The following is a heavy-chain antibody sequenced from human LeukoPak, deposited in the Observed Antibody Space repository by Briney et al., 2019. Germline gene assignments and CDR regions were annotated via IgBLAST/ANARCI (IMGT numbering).Heavy chain of an antibody. Sequence: PGGSLRLSCAASGFTVSSNYMSWVRQAPGKGLEWVAVISYDGSNKYYADSVKGRFTISRDNSKNTLYLQMNSLRAEDTAVYYCAKPGYSYGLYYYGMDVWGQGTTVTVSS. CDR1: GFTVSSNY. V-gene: IGHV3-30*18. CDR3: AKPGYSYGLYYYGMDV. J-gene: IGHJ6*02. D-gene: IGHD5-18*01. CDR2: ISYDGSNK.